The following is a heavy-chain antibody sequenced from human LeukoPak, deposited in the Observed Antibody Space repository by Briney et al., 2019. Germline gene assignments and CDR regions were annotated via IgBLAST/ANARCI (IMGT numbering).Heavy chain of an antibody. D-gene: IGHD4-17*01. CDR1: GFISSSYW. V-gene: IGHV3-74*01. CDR3: ARSRTYGDYGRGLDY. Sequence: GGSLRLSCAASGFISSSYWMHWVRQPLGKGLVYIACINTDGFSTSYADSVKGRFTISRDNAKNTLYLQMNSLRAEDTAVYYCARSRTYGDYGRGLDYWGQGTLVTVSS. CDR2: INTDGFST. J-gene: IGHJ4*02.